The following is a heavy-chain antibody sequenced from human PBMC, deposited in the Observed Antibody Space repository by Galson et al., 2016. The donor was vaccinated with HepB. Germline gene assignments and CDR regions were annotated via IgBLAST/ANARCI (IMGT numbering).Heavy chain of an antibody. CDR3: VQGSTAPAV. V-gene: IGHV3-23*01. D-gene: IGHD2-15*01. CDR1: GFTFSNYG. CDR2: VSRSGDGT. J-gene: IGHJ6*04. Sequence: SLRLSCAASGFTFSNYGMTWVRQAPGKGLEVVPSVSRSGDGTDYADSVKGRFTISRDNSKNTLSLQMNSLTADDTAIYYCVQGSTAPAVWGKGTTVTVSS.